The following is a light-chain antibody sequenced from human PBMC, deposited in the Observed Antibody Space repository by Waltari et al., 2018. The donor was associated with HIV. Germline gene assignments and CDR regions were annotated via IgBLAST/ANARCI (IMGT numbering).Light chain of an antibody. CDR3: QTWDSSTGV. J-gene: IGLJ1*01. Sequence: SYEVTQPPSVSVSPGQTASITCTDATLGDKYAFRYQQKPDQSPVLVIFQDDKRPSGIAERVSGSNSGNTATLTISGTQAMDEADYYCQTWDSSTGVFGTGTKVTVL. CDR2: QDD. CDR1: TLGDKY. V-gene: IGLV3-1*01.